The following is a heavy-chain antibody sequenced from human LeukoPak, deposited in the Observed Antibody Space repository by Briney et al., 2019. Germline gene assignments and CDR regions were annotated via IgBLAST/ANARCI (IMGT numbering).Heavy chain of an antibody. J-gene: IGHJ4*02. Sequence: GGSLRLSCAASGFTFSSYAMHWVRQAPGKGLEWVAVISYDGSNKYYADSVKGRFTISRDNSKNTLSLQMNSLRVEDTAVYHCARDLAWGAFDYWGQGTLVTVSS. CDR2: ISYDGSNK. CDR1: GFTFSSYA. CDR3: ARDLAWGAFDY. V-gene: IGHV3-30*04. D-gene: IGHD7-27*01.